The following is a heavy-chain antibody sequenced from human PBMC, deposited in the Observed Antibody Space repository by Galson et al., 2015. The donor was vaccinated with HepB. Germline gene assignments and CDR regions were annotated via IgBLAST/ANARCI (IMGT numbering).Heavy chain of an antibody. CDR3: ARDISGVGDWDPNDAFDI. J-gene: IGHJ3*02. CDR2: ISTFSGNT. CDR1: GYTFTSYG. D-gene: IGHD2-21*02. Sequence: SVKVSCKASGYTFTSYGISWVRQAPGQGLEWMGWISTFSGNTNYVQKFQGRVTMTADTSTSTVYMDLRSLRSDDTAVYYCARDISGVGDWDPNDAFDIWGQGTMVTVSS. V-gene: IGHV1-18*01.